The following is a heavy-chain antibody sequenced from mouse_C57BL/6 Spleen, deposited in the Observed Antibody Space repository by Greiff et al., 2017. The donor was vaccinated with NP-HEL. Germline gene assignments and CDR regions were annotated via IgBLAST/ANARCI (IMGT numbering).Heavy chain of an antibody. CDR3: ARGDYDYDEAMDY. D-gene: IGHD2-4*01. J-gene: IGHJ4*01. V-gene: IGHV1-76*01. Sequence: VQLQQSGAELVRPGASVKLSCKASGYTFTDYYINWVKQRPGQGLEWIARIYPGSGNTYYNEKFKGKATLTAEKSSSTAYMQLSSLTSEDSAVYFCARGDYDYDEAMDYWGQGTSVTVSS. CDR2: IYPGSGNT. CDR1: GYTFTDYY.